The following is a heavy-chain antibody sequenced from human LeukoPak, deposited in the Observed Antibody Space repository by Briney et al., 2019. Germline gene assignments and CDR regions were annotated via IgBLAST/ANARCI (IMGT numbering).Heavy chain of an antibody. J-gene: IGHJ4*02. CDR1: GYTFTGYH. V-gene: IGHV1-2*06. Sequence: ASVKVSCKASGYTFTGYHMHWVRQAPGQGLEWMGRINPNSGDTNYAQDFQGRVTMTRDTSISTAYMELSRLRSDDTAVYYCARDYCSSTSCLFDYWGQGTLVTVSS. D-gene: IGHD2-2*01. CDR2: INPNSGDT. CDR3: ARDYCSSTSCLFDY.